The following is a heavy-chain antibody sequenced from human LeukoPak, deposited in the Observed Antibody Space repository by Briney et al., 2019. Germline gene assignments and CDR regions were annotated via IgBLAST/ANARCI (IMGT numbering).Heavy chain of an antibody. D-gene: IGHD3-3*01. V-gene: IGHV1-2*02. CDR3: ARGITIFGVVTETFDY. Sequence: ASVKVSCKASGYTFTGYYMHWVRQAPGQGLEWMGWINPNSGGTNYAQKFQGRVTMTRDTSISTAYMELSRLRSDDTAVYYCARGITIFGVVTETFDYWGQGTLVTVSS. CDR1: GYTFTGYY. J-gene: IGHJ4*02. CDR2: INPNSGGT.